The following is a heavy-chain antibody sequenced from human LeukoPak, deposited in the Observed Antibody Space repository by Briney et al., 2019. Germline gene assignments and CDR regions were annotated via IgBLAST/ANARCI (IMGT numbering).Heavy chain of an antibody. V-gene: IGHV3-48*01. CDR2: ISSSSSTI. CDR3: AKDDRWLQFCC. D-gene: IGHD5-24*01. J-gene: IGHJ4*02. Sequence: GGSLRLSCAASGFTFSKYAMTWVRQAPGKGLEWVSYISSSSSTIYYADSVKGRFTISRDNAKNSLYLQMNSLRAEDTAVYYCAKDDRWLQFCCWGQGTLVTVSA. CDR1: GFTFSKYA.